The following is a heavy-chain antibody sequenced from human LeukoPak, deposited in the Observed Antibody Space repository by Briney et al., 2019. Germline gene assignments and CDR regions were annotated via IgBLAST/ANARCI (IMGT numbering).Heavy chain of an antibody. Sequence: SETLSLTCTVSGGSISSYYWSWIRQPPGKGLEWIGYIYYSGSTNYNPSLKSRVTISVDTSKNQFSLKLSSVTAADTAVYYCARGGLSPGYYYDSSDLTNGAFDIWGQGTMVTVSS. V-gene: IGHV4-59*01. J-gene: IGHJ3*02. CDR1: GGSISSYY. CDR3: ARGGLSPGYYYDSSDLTNGAFDI. CDR2: IYYSGST. D-gene: IGHD3-22*01.